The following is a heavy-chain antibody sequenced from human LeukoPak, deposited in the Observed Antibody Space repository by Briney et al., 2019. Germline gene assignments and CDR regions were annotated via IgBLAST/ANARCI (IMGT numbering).Heavy chain of an antibody. CDR3: ARYIAARDY. CDR2: IYYSGST. CDR1: GGSISSSSYY. J-gene: IGHJ4*02. Sequence: SETLSLTCTVSGGSISSSSYYWGWLRQPPGTGLEWIGSIYYSGSTYYNPSLKSRVTISVDTSKNQFSLKLSSVTAADTAVYYCARYIAARDYWGQGTLVSVSS. D-gene: IGHD6-6*01. V-gene: IGHV4-39*01.